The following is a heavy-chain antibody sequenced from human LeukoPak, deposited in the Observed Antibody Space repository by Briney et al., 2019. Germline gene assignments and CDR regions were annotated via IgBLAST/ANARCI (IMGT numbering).Heavy chain of an antibody. D-gene: IGHD4-23*01. CDR3: ARGRPHGNDY. CDR1: GFTFSSYW. CDR2: IASDGNNR. V-gene: IGHV3-74*01. J-gene: IGHJ4*02. Sequence: GGSLRLSCAASGFTFSSYWMNWVRQVPGKGLVWVSRIASDGNNRDYADSVKGRFTISRDNAKNTLYLQMNSLRVEDTAVYYCARGRPHGNDYWGQGTLITVSS.